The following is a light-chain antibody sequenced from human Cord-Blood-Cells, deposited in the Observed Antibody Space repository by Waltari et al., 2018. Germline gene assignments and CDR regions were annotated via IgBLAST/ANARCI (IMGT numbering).Light chain of an antibody. CDR3: QQYNNWPPCS. V-gene: IGKV3-15*01. CDR1: QSVSSN. J-gene: IGKJ2*04. CDR2: GAS. Sequence: EIVMTQSPATLSVSPGERATLSCRARQSVSSNLAWYQQKPGQAPRLLIYGASTRATGIPAMFSGSGSGTEFTLTISSLQSEDFAVYYCQQYNNWPPCSFGQGTKLEIK.